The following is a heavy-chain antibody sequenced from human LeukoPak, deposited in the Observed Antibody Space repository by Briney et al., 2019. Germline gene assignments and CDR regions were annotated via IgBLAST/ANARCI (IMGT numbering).Heavy chain of an antibody. J-gene: IGHJ4*02. D-gene: IGHD3-22*01. CDR1: GFTFSSYA. Sequence: GGSLRLSWAASGFTFSSYAMSWVRQAPGKGLEWVSAISGSAISGSGGRTYYAHSVKGRFTISRDNSKNTLYLQMNSLRAEDTAVYYCASGRDSSGYSYFNKWGQGTLVTVSS. CDR2: ISGSAISGSGGRT. CDR3: ASGRDSSGYSYFNK. V-gene: IGHV3-23*01.